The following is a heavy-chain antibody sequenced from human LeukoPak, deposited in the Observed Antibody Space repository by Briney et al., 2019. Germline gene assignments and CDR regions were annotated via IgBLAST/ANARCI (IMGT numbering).Heavy chain of an antibody. J-gene: IGHJ4*02. CDR2: IKQDGSEK. CDR3: ARGGRYYGDNVLDY. Sequence: TGGSLRLSCAGSGFTFSNYWMSWVRQAPGKGLEWVANIKQDGSEKYYVDSVRGRFTISRDNAKNSLYLQMNSLRAEDTAFYYCARGGRYYGDNVLDYWGQGTLVTVSS. V-gene: IGHV3-7*01. CDR1: GFTFSNYW. D-gene: IGHD4-17*01.